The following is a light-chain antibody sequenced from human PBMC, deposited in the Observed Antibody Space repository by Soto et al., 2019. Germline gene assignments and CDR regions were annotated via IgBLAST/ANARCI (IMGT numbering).Light chain of an antibody. J-gene: IGKJ5*01. Sequence: DVVMTQSPLSLPVTLGQPASISCRSNQSLVHSDGIAYFSWFQQRPGRSPRRLIYKVSNRDSGVPARFSGSGLGTDFARKIGRVEAEEVGVYYCMKGTRGPITFGQGTRLEIK. CDR3: MKGTRGPIT. CDR2: KVS. CDR1: QSLVHSDGIAY. V-gene: IGKV2-30*02.